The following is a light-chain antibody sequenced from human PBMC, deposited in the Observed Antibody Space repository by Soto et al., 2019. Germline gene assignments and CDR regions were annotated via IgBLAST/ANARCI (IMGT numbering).Light chain of an antibody. J-gene: IGLJ2*01. CDR3: SSYAGSNIVV. CDR2: EVS. Sequence: QSVLTQPPSASGSPGQSVTISCTGTSSDVGGYNFVSWYQQHPGKAPKLMIYEVSERPSGVPDRISGSKSGNTASLTVSGLQAEDEDDYYCSSYAGSNIVVFGGGTKLTVL. V-gene: IGLV2-8*01. CDR1: SSDVGGYNF.